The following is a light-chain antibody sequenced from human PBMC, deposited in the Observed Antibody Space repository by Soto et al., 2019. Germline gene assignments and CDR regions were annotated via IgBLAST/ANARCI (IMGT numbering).Light chain of an antibody. V-gene: IGLV1-44*01. CDR1: SSNIGVNV. CDR3: AAWDDSPHALL. Sequence: QSVLTQPPSASATPGQRVTISCSGGSSNIGVNVVNWYQQLPGTAPKLLIYSNDQRPSGVPDRFSGSKSGTSASLAISRLQSEDEADYYCAAWDDSPHALLFGGGTKLTVL. J-gene: IGLJ3*02. CDR2: SND.